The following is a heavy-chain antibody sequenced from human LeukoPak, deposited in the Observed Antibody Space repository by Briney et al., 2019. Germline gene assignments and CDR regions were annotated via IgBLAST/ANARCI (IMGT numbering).Heavy chain of an antibody. D-gene: IGHD1-26*01. CDR3: ARDGEYSGGYLPFDS. CDR1: GYTFTNSY. V-gene: IGHV1-46*01. CDR2: INPDGGNT. Sequence: ASVKVSCKASGYTFTNSYIHWVRQAPGQVLEWMGLINPDGGNTNYAQNFQGRVTMTRDTSISTAYMELSSLRSDDTDVYYCARDGEYSGGYLPFDSWGLGTLVTVSS. J-gene: IGHJ4*02.